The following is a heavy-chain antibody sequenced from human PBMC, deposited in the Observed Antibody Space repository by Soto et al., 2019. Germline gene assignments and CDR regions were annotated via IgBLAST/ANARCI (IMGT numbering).Heavy chain of an antibody. V-gene: IGHV3-30-3*01. CDR2: ISYDGSTT. CDR1: GFSFSSHS. J-gene: IGHJ4*02. Sequence: GGSLRLSCAASGFSFSSHSMHWVRQAPGKGLEWVAFISYDGSTTYYADSVKGRFTISRDNSKNTLYLQMNSLRAEDTAVYYCAKDAGADTSMVQIDYWGQGTLVTVSS. CDR3: AKDAGADTSMVQIDY. D-gene: IGHD5-18*01.